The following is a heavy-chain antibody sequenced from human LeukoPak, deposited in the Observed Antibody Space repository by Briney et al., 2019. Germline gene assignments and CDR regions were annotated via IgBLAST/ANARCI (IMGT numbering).Heavy chain of an antibody. Sequence: GGSLRLSCVASGFTFNNYAMNWVRQAPGKGLEWVSSISGGGETTYYADSAKGRFTISRDNSQNTLYLQMNSLRAEDTAVYYCARDYADYVGYFFFDYWGQGTLVTVSS. CDR1: GFTFNNYA. J-gene: IGHJ4*02. V-gene: IGHV3-23*01. CDR2: ISGGGETT. D-gene: IGHD4-17*01. CDR3: ARDYADYVGYFFFDY.